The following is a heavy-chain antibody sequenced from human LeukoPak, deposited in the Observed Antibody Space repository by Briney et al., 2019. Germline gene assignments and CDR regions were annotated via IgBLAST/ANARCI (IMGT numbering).Heavy chain of an antibody. Sequence: SETLSLTCAVYGESFSDNYWTWIRQTPGKGLEWIGEVNHSGDTNYNPSLKSRVTLSVDTSKNQFSLKLTSVTAADTAVYYCARAQGTVAIDYWGHGTLVTVSS. V-gene: IGHV4-34*01. CDR3: ARAQGTVAIDY. J-gene: IGHJ4*01. CDR1: GESFSDNY. CDR2: VNHSGDT. D-gene: IGHD5-12*01.